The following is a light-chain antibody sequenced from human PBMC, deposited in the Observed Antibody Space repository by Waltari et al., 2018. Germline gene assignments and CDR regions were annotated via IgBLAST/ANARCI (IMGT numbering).Light chain of an antibody. CDR3: NSYTSSSTWV. CDR2: YVS. Sequence: QSALTQPASVSGSPGQSITISCTGTSSDVGGYNYVSWYHQHPGKAPKLIIFYVSKRPSGVSNRFSGYKSGSTASLTISGLQAEDEADFYCNSYTSSSTWVFGGGTKLTVL. J-gene: IGLJ3*02. V-gene: IGLV2-14*01. CDR1: SSDVGGYNY.